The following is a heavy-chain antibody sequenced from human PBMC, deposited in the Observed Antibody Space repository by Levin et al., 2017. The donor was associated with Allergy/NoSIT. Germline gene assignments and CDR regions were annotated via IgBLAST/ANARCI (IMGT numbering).Heavy chain of an antibody. CDR1: GYTFTGYY. J-gene: IGHJ6*02. V-gene: IGHV1-2*02. D-gene: IGHD1-20*01. Sequence: GESLKISCKASGYTFTGYYMHWVRQAPGQGLEWMGWINPNSGGTNYAQKFQGRVTMTRDTSISTAYMELSRLRSDDTAVYYCARESGITGTTGRHYYYYYGMDVWGQGTTVTVSS. CDR2: INPNSGGT. CDR3: ARESGITGTTGRHYYYYYGMDV.